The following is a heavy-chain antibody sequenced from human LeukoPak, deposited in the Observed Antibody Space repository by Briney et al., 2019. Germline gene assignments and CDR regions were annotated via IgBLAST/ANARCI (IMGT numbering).Heavy chain of an antibody. Sequence: PGGSLRLSCAASGFTFSTYAVNWVRQAPGKGLEWVSAISGSGGSTYYADSVKGRFTISRDNSKNTLYLQMNSLRAEDTAVYYCAKSFYQLLSSGGFDYWGQGTLVTVSS. J-gene: IGHJ4*02. D-gene: IGHD2-2*01. CDR1: GFTFSTYA. V-gene: IGHV3-23*01. CDR3: AKSFYQLLSSGGFDY. CDR2: ISGSGGST.